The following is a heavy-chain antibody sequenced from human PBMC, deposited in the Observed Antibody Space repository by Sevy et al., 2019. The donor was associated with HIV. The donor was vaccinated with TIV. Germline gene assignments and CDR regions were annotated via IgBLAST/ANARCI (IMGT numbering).Heavy chain of an antibody. D-gene: IGHD1-26*01. CDR1: GFTFSSYG. CDR3: AREGGSYSYYYYGMDV. J-gene: IGHJ6*02. CDR2: IWYDGSNK. Sequence: GGCLRLSCAASGFTFSSYGMPWVRQAPGKGLEWVAVIWYDGSNKYYADSVKGRFTISRDNSKNTLYLQMNSLRAEDTAVYYCAREGGSYSYYYYGMDVWGQGTTVTVSS. V-gene: IGHV3-33*01.